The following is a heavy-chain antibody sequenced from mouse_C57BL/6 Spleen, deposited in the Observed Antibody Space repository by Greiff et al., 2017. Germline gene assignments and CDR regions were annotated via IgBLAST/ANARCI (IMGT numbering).Heavy chain of an antibody. V-gene: IGHV1-69*01. D-gene: IGHD1-1*01. CDR2: IDPSDSYT. CDR1: GYTFTSYW. J-gene: IGHJ2*01. Sequence: QVQLQQPGAELVMPGASVKLSCKASGYTFTSYWMHWVKQRPGQGLEWIGEIDPSDSYTNYNQKFKGKSTLTVDKSSSTAYMQLSSLTSEDSAVYYCARSPYYYGSSLLDYWGQGTTLTVSS. CDR3: ARSPYYYGSSLLDY.